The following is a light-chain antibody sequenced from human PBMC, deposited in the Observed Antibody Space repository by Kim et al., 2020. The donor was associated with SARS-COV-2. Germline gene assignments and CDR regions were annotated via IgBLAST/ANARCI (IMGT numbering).Light chain of an antibody. CDR3: QAWDSNTWV. V-gene: IGLV3-1*01. CDR1: KLGDKY. Sequence: SYELTQPPSVSVSPGQTASITCSGDKLGDKYACWYQQKPGQSPVLVIYQDARRPSGIPERFSASNSGNTATLTISGTQAIDEADYYCQAWDSNTWVFGGGTKVTVL. J-gene: IGLJ3*02. CDR2: QDA.